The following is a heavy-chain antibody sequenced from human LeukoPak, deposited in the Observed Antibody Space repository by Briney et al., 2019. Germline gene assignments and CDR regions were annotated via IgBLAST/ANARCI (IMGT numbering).Heavy chain of an antibody. J-gene: IGHJ5*02. Sequence: GGSLRLSCAASGFTFSSYWMHWVRQAPGKGLVWASRINSDGSSTSYADSVKGRFTISRDNAKNTLYLQMNSLRAEDTAVYYCARDPVAAMGYNWFDPWGQGTLVTVSS. CDR1: GFTFSSYW. V-gene: IGHV3-74*01. CDR3: ARDPVAAMGYNWFDP. D-gene: IGHD2-15*01. CDR2: INSDGSST.